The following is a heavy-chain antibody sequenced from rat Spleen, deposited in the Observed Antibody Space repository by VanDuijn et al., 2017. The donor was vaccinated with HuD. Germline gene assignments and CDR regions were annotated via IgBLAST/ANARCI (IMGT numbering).Heavy chain of an antibody. CDR3: TRDADDGSLFDY. V-gene: IGHV5-17*01. D-gene: IGHD1-12*03. CDR2: IIYDGSST. Sequence: EVQLVESGGGLVQPGRSLKLSCAASGFTFSSFPMAWVRQAPKTGLEWVASIIYDGSSTYYRDSVKGRFTISRDNAKSTLYLQMDSLRSEDTATYYCTRDADDGSLFDYWGQGVMVTVSS. CDR1: GFTFSSFP. J-gene: IGHJ2*01.